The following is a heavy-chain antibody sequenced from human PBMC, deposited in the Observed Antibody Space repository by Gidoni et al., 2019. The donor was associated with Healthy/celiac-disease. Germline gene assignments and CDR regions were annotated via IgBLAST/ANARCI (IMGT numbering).Heavy chain of an antibody. J-gene: IGHJ5*02. CDR2: IYYSGST. Sequence: QVQLQESGPGLVKPSETLSLTCTASGGSISSYYWSWIRQPPGKGLEWIGYIYYSGSTNYNPSLKSRVTISVDTSKNQFSLKLSSVTAADTAVYYCARAPFADRVGWFDPWGQGTLVTVSS. CDR3: ARAPFADRVGWFDP. D-gene: IGHD3-10*01. CDR1: GGSISSYY. V-gene: IGHV4-59*01.